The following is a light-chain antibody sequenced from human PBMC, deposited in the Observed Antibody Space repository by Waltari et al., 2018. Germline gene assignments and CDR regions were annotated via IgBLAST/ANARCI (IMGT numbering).Light chain of an antibody. CDR3: AAWDDSLSGWV. CDR1: SSNIGSNY. V-gene: IGLV1-47*01. Sequence: QSVLTQPPSASGTPGQRVTISCSRSSSNIGSNYVYWYQQLPGTAPKLLIYRNKQRPSGVPDRFSGSKSGTSASLAISGLRSEDEADYYCAAWDDSLSGWVFGGGTKLTVL. CDR2: RNK. J-gene: IGLJ3*02.